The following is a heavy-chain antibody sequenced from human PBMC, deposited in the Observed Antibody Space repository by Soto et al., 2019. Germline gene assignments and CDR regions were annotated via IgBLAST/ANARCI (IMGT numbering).Heavy chain of an antibody. CDR3: AREGHVPANYYDYRMDV. CDR1: GGSISSGGYS. V-gene: IGHV4-30-2*01. J-gene: IGHJ6*02. D-gene: IGHD6-6*01. Sequence: SETLSLTCAVSGGSISSGGYSWSWIRQPPGKGLEWIGYIYHSGSTYYNPSLKSRVTISVDTSKNQFSLKLSSVTAADTAVYYCAREGHVPANYYDYRMDVWGQGTTVTVS. CDR2: IYHSGST.